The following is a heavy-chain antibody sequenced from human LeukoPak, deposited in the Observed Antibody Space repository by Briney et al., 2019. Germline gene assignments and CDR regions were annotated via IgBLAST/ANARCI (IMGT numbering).Heavy chain of an antibody. CDR2: ISSSSSYI. V-gene: IGHV3-21*01. CDR3: ARGIAAAGLDY. CDR1: GFTFSSYS. J-gene: IGHJ4*02. D-gene: IGHD6-13*01. Sequence: PGGSLRLSCAASGFTFSSYSMNWVRQAPGKGLEWVSSISSSSSYIYCADSVKGRFTISRDNAKNSLYLQMNSLRAEDTAVYYCARGIAAAGLDYWGQGTLVTVSS.